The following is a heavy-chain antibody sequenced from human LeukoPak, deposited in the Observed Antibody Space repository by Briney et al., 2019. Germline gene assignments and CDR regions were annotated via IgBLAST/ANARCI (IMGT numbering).Heavy chain of an antibody. CDR1: GYSFTSYW. Sequence: GESLKISCKGSGYSFTSYWIGWVRQMPGKGLEWMGIIYPGDSDTRYSPSFQGQVTISADKFISTAYLQWSSLKASDTAMYYCARVQFTFYNWHEGWLDPWGQGTLVTVSS. D-gene: IGHD1-20*01. CDR2: IYPGDSDT. V-gene: IGHV5-51*01. J-gene: IGHJ5*02. CDR3: ARVQFTFYNWHEGWLDP.